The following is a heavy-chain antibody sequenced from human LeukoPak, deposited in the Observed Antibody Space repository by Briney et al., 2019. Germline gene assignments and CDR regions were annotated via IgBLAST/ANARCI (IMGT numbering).Heavy chain of an antibody. J-gene: IGHJ5*02. V-gene: IGHV4-39*01. CDR2: IYYSGIT. CDR3: ARQALRLPAAGGWFDP. CDR1: GGSISSSDYY. D-gene: IGHD2-2*01. Sequence: SETLSLTCTVSGGSISSSDYYWGWIRQPPGKGLEWIGTIYYSGITYYNSYLKSRVTISVDTSKNQFSLNLSSVTAADTAVYYCARQALRLPAAGGWFDPWGQGTLVTVSS.